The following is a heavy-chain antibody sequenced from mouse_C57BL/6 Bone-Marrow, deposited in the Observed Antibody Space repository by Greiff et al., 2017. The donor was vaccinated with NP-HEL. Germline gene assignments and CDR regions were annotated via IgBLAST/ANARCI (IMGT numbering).Heavy chain of an antibody. CDR3: ARSLFDY. J-gene: IGHJ2*01. Sequence: EVHLVESGPELVKPGASVKIPCKASGYTFTDYNMDWVKQSHGKSLEWIGDINPNNGGTIYNQKFKGKATLTVDKSSSTAYMELRSLTSEDTAVYYCARSLFDYWGQGTTLTVSS. CDR2: INPNNGGT. V-gene: IGHV1-18*01. CDR1: GYTFTDYN.